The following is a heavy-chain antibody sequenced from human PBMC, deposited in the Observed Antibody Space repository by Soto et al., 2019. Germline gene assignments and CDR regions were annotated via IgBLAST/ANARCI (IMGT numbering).Heavy chain of an antibody. CDR1: GGSVSSYY. J-gene: IGHJ5*02. D-gene: IGHD2-15*01. CDR2: ISYSGST. Sequence: SETLSLTCTVSGGSVSSYYWSWIRQPPGKGLEWIGYISYSGSTNYNPSLKSRVTISVDTSKNQFSLQLSSVTAADTAVYYCVRGGYCSGGSCYGRWFDPWGQGTLVTVSS. V-gene: IGHV4-59*02. CDR3: VRGGYCSGGSCYGRWFDP.